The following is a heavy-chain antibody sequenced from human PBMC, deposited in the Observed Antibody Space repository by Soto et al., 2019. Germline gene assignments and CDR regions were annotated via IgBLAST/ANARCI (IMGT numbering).Heavy chain of an antibody. CDR3: TRANWYSEY. V-gene: IGHV4-59*11. J-gene: IGHJ4*02. CDR1: GGSISNHY. Sequence: QVQLQESGPGLVKPSETLSLTCTVSGGSISNHYGSWIRQPPGKGLGWIGYIYYNGNTNYNPPLKSRVTMSVDTSRNQISLKLSSVSAADTAVYYCTRANWYSEYWGQGTLVTVSS. CDR2: IYYNGNT. D-gene: IGHD7-27*01.